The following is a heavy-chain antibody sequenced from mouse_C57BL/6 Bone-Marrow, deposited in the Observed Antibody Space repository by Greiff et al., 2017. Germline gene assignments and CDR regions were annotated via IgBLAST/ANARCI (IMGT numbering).Heavy chain of an antibody. J-gene: IGHJ4*01. D-gene: IGHD1-1*01. CDR1: GFTFSSYA. Sequence: DVMLVESGGGLVKPGGSLKLSCAASGFTFSSYAMSWVRQTPEKRLEWVATISDGGSYTYYPDNVKGRFTISRANAKNNLYLQMSHLKSVDTAVYYCARSTTVGYAMDYWGQGTSVTVSS. V-gene: IGHV5-4*03. CDR3: ARSTTVGYAMDY. CDR2: ISDGGSYT.